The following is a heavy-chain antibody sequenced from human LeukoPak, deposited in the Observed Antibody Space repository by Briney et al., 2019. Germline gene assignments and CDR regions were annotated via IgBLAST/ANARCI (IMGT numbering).Heavy chain of an antibody. CDR2: ISSSSSTI. J-gene: IGHJ6*02. V-gene: IGHV3-48*01. CDR1: GFTFSSYS. CDR3: ARDCEWCGSGSYPTLLFRYYGMDV. Sequence: GGSLRLSCAASGFTFSSYSMNWVRQAPGKGLEWVSYISSSSSTIYYADSVRGRFTISRDNAKNSLYLQMNSLRAEDTAVYYCARDCEWCGSGSYPTLLFRYYGMDVWGQGTTVTVSS. D-gene: IGHD3-10*01.